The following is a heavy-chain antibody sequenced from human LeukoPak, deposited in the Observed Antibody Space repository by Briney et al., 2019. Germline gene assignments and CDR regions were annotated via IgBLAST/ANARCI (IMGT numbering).Heavy chain of an antibody. CDR2: ISWNSGSI. CDR3: AKDMTTVTKGAFDI. Sequence: GRSLRLSCAASGFTFDDYAMHWVRQAPGKGLEWVSGISWNSGSIGYADSVKGRFTISRDNAENSLYLQMNSLRAEDTALYYCAKDMTTVTKGAFDIWGQGTMVTVSS. D-gene: IGHD4-17*01. J-gene: IGHJ3*02. V-gene: IGHV3-9*01. CDR1: GFTFDDYA.